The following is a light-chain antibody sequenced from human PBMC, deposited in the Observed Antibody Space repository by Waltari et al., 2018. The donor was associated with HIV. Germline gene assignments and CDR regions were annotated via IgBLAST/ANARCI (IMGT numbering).Light chain of an antibody. J-gene: IGKJ5*01. V-gene: IGKV3-20*01. Sequence: EIVLTQSPGTLSLSPGERATLACRASQSVRSSYLAWYQQKPGQAPRLLIYGASSRATGIPDRFSGSGSGTDFTLTISRLEPEDFAVYYCQQYSSSPPITFGQGTRLEIK. CDR2: GAS. CDR1: QSVRSSY. CDR3: QQYSSSPPIT.